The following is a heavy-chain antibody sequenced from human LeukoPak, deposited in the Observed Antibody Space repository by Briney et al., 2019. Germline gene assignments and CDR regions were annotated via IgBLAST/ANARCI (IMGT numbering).Heavy chain of an antibody. CDR3: ARDMDYDYWSGYSVGFDP. CDR2: IYYSGST. D-gene: IGHD3-3*01. J-gene: IGHJ5*02. V-gene: IGHV4-59*01. CDR1: GGSISSYY. Sequence: PSETLSLTCTVSGGSISSYYWSWIRQPPGKGLEWIGYIYYSGSTNYNPSLKSRVTISVDTSKNQFSLKLSSVTAADTAVYYCARDMDYDYWSGYSVGFDPWGQGTLVTVSS.